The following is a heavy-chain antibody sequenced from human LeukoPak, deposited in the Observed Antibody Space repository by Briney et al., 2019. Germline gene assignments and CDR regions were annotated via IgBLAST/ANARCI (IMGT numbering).Heavy chain of an antibody. J-gene: IGHJ4*02. CDR3: ARLKKRELRGYSGYDTRVDY. CDR2: IYDSGST. V-gene: IGHV4-39*01. CDR1: GGSISSSRYY. D-gene: IGHD5-12*01. Sequence: SETLSLTCTVSGGSISSSRYYWGWTRQPPGKGLEWIGSIYDSGSTYYNPSPKSRVTISVDTSENQFSLKLSSVTAADTAVYYCARLKKRELRGYSGYDTRVDYWGQGTLVTVSS.